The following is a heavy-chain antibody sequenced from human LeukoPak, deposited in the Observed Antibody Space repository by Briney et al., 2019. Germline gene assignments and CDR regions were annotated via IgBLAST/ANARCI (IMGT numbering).Heavy chain of an antibody. Sequence: GGSLRLSCAASGFTFSSYAMSWVRQAPGRGLDWVSTISDSGGGTHYADSVKGRFTISRDSSKNTVYLQMNSLRAEDTAVYYCAKDLRGYCGGDCYLAEYWGRGTLVTVSS. CDR1: GFTFSSYA. D-gene: IGHD2-21*02. CDR3: AKDLRGYCGGDCYLAEY. CDR2: ISDSGGGT. J-gene: IGHJ4*02. V-gene: IGHV3-23*01.